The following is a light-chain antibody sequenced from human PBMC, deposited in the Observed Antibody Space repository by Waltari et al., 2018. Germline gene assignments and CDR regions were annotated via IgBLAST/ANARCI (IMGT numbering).Light chain of an antibody. J-gene: IGKJ1*01. CDR3: QQYYSTPPT. V-gene: IGKV4-1*01. CDR2: WAS. CDR1: QSVLSRSDSKNF. Sequence: DIVMTQSPDSLAVSLGERATINCKSSQSVLSRSDSKNFLAWYQQKPGQSPKLLIHWASTRESGVPDRFRCSGSRTDFALTISTLQGEDVAVYYCQQYYSTPPTFGQGTKVEIK.